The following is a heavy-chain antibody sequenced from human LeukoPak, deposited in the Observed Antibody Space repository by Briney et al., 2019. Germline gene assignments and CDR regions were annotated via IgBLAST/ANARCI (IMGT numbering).Heavy chain of an antibody. CDR2: MNPNSGNT. Sequence: AASVKVSCKASGYTFTSYDINWVRQATGQGLEWMGWMNPNSGNTGYAQKFQGRVTMTRNTSISTAYMELSSLRSEDTAVYYCARRTKRFLEWLPEYYFDYRGQGTLVTVSS. CDR1: GYTFTSYD. D-gene: IGHD3-3*01. J-gene: IGHJ4*02. CDR3: ARRTKRFLEWLPEYYFDY. V-gene: IGHV1-8*01.